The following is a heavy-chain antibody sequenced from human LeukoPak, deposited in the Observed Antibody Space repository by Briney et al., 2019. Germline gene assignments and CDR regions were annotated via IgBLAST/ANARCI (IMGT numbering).Heavy chain of an antibody. CDR3: ARVVLYYDFWSAYFHD. D-gene: IGHD3-3*01. J-gene: IGHJ4*02. CDR1: GFTFSSYS. V-gene: IGHV3-21*01. Sequence: GGSLRLSCAASGFTFSSYSMNWVRQAPGKGLEWVSSISSSSNYIFSADSVKGRFTISRDNAKKSLYLQVNSLRAEDTAVYYCARVVLYYDFWSAYFHDWGQGTLVTVSS. CDR2: ISSSSNYI.